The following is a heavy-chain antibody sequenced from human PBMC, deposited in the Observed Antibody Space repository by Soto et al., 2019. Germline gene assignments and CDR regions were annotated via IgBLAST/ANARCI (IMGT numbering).Heavy chain of an antibody. CDR1: GGSISSDY. J-gene: IGHJ6*03. Sequence: SETLSLTCTVSGGSISSDYWSWIRQPPGKGLEWIGNIYNSGSTNYNPSLKSRVTISEDTSNNQFSLNLNSVTAADTAVYYCARAIAGYSYGAYYYYYMDVWGKGTTVTVSS. V-gene: IGHV4-59*08. D-gene: IGHD5-18*01. CDR2: IYNSGST. CDR3: ARAIAGYSYGAYYYYYMDV.